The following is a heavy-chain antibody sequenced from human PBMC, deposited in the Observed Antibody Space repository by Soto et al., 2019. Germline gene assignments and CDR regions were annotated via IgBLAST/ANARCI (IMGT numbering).Heavy chain of an antibody. CDR1: GFSFSTYW. V-gene: IGHV3-7*04. D-gene: IGHD6-19*01. CDR2: IKQDASEQ. Sequence: EVQLVESVGGLVHPGGSLRLSCAASGFSFSTYWMNWVRQAPGKGLEWVAIIKQDASEQFYVDSVKGRFTISRDNAKNSAYLQLNSLRDEDTAVYYCAWDTGWHIRHWGQGTLVTVSS. J-gene: IGHJ4*02. CDR3: AWDTGWHIRH.